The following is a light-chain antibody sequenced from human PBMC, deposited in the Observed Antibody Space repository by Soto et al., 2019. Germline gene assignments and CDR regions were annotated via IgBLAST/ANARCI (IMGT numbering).Light chain of an antibody. J-gene: IGKJ2*01. CDR3: QQRSNWPLYT. Sequence: PGERVTLSCRASQSVSSSYLTWYQQKPGQAPRLLIYDASNRATGIPARFSGSGSGTDFTLTISSLEPEDFAVYYCQQRSNWPLYTFGQGTKLEIK. CDR2: DAS. V-gene: IGKV3D-20*02. CDR1: QSVSSSY.